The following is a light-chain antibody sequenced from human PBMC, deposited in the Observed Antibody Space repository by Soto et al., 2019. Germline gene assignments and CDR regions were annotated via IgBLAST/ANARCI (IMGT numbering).Light chain of an antibody. J-gene: IGLJ2*01. CDR2: DNN. Sequence: QSVLTQPPSVSAAPGQKVTISCSGSSSNIGKNYVSWYQQLPGTAPKLLIYDNNKRPSGIPDRFSGSKSGTSATLGITGLQTGDEADYYCGTWDSSLSASVVFGGGTKVTVL. V-gene: IGLV1-51*01. CDR1: SSNIGKNY. CDR3: GTWDSSLSASVV.